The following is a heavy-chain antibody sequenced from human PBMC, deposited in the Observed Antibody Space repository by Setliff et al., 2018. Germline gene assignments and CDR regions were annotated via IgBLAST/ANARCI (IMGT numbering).Heavy chain of an antibody. CDR1: GFTFERNG. CDR3: TRFGRDDIGI. Sequence: LRLSCAASGFTFERNGMNWVRQAPGKGLEWVSTINWDGKTTAYADSVKGRFTISRDNANRFLYLHMNSLRADDTALYYCTRFGRDDIGIWGQGTMVTVS. J-gene: IGHJ3*02. V-gene: IGHV3-20*04. CDR2: INWDGKTT. D-gene: IGHD5-12*01.